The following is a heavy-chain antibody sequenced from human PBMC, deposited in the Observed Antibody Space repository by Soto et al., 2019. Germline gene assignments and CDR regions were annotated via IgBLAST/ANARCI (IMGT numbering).Heavy chain of an antibody. V-gene: IGHV1-69*05. CDR2: IIPIFRTP. CDR1: GDTFDTFA. D-gene: IGHD6-25*01. CDR3: XXXXXXXQXGGNYYYALDV. J-gene: IGHJ6*02. Sequence: QVQLVQSGAEVLKPGSSVKVSCKASGDTFDTFAISWVRQAPGQGLEWMGGIIPIFRTPDYAQKFQGRVTXXXXXXXXXXXXXXXXXXXXXXXXXXXXXXXXXXQXGGNYYYALDVWGQGTTVTVSS.